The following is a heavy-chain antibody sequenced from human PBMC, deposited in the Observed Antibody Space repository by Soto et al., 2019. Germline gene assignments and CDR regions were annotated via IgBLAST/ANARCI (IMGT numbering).Heavy chain of an antibody. V-gene: IGHV4-4*07. Sequence: SETLSLTCTVSGGSISSYYWSWIRQPAGKGLEWMGRIYTSGSTNYNPSLKSRVTMSVDTSKNQFSLKLCSVTAADTAVYYCARVNSSNYYDYVMDVWGQGTTVTVSS. J-gene: IGHJ6*02. CDR2: IYTSGST. CDR3: ARVNSSNYYDYVMDV. CDR1: GGSISSYY. D-gene: IGHD6-19*01.